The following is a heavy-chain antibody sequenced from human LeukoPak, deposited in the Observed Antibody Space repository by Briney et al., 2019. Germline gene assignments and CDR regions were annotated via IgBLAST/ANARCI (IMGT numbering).Heavy chain of an antibody. CDR1: GFTFSSYA. D-gene: IGHD2-8*01. J-gene: IGHJ6*02. CDR2: INGSGGST. V-gene: IGHV3-23*01. CDR3: ANEYCTNGVCPNYYYGMDV. Sequence: GGSLRLSCAASGFTFSSYAMSWVRQAPGKGLEWVSAINGSGGSTYYADSVKGRFTISRDNSKNTLYLQMNSLRAEDTAVYYCANEYCTNGVCPNYYYGMDVWGQGTTVTVSS.